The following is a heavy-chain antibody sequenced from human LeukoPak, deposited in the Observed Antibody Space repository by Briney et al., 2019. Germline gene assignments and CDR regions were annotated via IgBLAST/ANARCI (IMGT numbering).Heavy chain of an antibody. D-gene: IGHD6-19*01. CDR3: AADIGSSGWYTRAFDI. V-gene: IGHV1-58*02. Sequence: ASVKVSCKASGFTFTSSAMQWVRQARGQRLEWIGWIVVGSGNTNYAQKFQERVTITRDMSTSTAYMELSSLRSEDTAVYYCAADIGSSGWYTRAFDIWGQGTMVTVSS. J-gene: IGHJ3*02. CDR2: IVVGSGNT. CDR1: GFTFTSSA.